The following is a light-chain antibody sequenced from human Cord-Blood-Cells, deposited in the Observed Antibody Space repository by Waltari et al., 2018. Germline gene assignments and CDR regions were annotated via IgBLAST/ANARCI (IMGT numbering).Light chain of an antibody. CDR1: NLGDQY. CDR3: QAWDSSTYV. Sequence: SYELTQPPSVSVSPGQTASITRSGDNLGDQYACWYQQKPGQSPVLVIYQDSKRPSGIPERFSGSNSGNTATLTISGTQAMDEADYYCQAWDSSTYVFGTGTKVTVL. V-gene: IGLV3-1*01. J-gene: IGLJ1*01. CDR2: QDS.